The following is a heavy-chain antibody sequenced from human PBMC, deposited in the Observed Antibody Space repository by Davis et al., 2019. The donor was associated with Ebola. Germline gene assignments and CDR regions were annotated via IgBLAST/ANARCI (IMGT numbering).Heavy chain of an antibody. CDR1: GYTFTGFY. CDR3: ARDRYCSGGSCYAQFDY. Sequence: ASVKVSCKASGYTFTGFYIHWARQAPGQGLEWLGWINPNTGGTNLAQKFQGWVTMTRDTSISTAYMELSRLRSDDTAVYYCARDRYCSGGSCYAQFDYWGQGTLVTVSS. CDR2: INPNTGGT. D-gene: IGHD2-15*01. V-gene: IGHV1-2*04. J-gene: IGHJ4*02.